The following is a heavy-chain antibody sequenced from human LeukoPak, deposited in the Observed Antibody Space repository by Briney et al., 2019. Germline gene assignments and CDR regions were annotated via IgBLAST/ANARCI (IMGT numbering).Heavy chain of an antibody. CDR3: ARWFGELIYYYYYYMDV. Sequence: SETLSLTCTVSGGSISSGSYYWSWIRQPAGKGLEWIGRIYTSGSTNYNPSLKSRVTISVDTSKNQFSLKLSSVTAADTAVYYCARWFGELIYYYYYYMDVWGKGTTVTVSS. D-gene: IGHD3-10*01. CDR1: GGSISSGSYY. V-gene: IGHV4-61*02. CDR2: IYTSGST. J-gene: IGHJ6*03.